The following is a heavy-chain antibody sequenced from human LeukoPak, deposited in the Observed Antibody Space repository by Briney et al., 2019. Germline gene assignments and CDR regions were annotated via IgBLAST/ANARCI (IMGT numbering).Heavy chain of an antibody. Sequence: SETLSLTCAVYGGSFSGYYWSWIRQPPGKGLEWIGEINHSGGTNYNPSLKSRVTISVDTSKNQFSLKLSSVTAADTAVYYCAREGYFDWFYFDYWGQGTLVTVSS. V-gene: IGHV4-34*01. CDR3: AREGYFDWFYFDY. CDR1: GGSFSGYY. CDR2: INHSGGT. J-gene: IGHJ4*02. D-gene: IGHD3-9*01.